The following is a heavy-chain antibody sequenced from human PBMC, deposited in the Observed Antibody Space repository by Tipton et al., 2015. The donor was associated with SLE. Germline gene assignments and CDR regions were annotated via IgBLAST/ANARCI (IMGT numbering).Heavy chain of an antibody. CDR2: ISSNGGST. D-gene: IGHD6-25*01. V-gene: IGHV3-64*01. CDR3: ARAQAPAAAEDY. Sequence: SLRLSCAASGFTFSSYAMHWVRQAPGKGLEYVSAISSNGGSTYYANSVKGRFTISRDNSKNTPYLQMGSLRAEDMAVYYCARAQAPAAAEDYWGQGTLVTVSS. J-gene: IGHJ4*02. CDR1: GFTFSSYA.